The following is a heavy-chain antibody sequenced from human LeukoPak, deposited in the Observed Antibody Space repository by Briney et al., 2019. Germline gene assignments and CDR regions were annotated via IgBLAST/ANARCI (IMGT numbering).Heavy chain of an antibody. CDR3: ARNYCSGGSCGAFDI. V-gene: IGHV4-59*01. Sequence: PSETLSLTCTVSGGSISSYYWSWIRQPPGKGLEWIGYIYYSGSTNYNPPLKSRVTISVDTSKNRLSLKLTSVTAADTAVYYCARNYCSGGSCGAFDIWGQGTMVTVSS. CDR1: GGSISSYY. CDR2: IYYSGST. J-gene: IGHJ3*02. D-gene: IGHD2-15*01.